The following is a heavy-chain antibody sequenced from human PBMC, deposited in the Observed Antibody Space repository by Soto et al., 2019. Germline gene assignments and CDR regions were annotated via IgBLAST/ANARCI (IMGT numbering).Heavy chain of an antibody. Sequence: SETLSLTCSVSGGSVSYNSYYWGWIRQPPGKGLEWVGGIFYTGTTYYNPSLKDRLSISVHTSDNSFSLNLTSVTAADTAVYFCARLVVVAPVANVWGQGALVTVSS. D-gene: IGHD2-15*01. V-gene: IGHV4-39*01. CDR1: GGSVSYNSYY. CDR3: ARLVVVAPVANV. J-gene: IGHJ4*02. CDR2: IFYTGTT.